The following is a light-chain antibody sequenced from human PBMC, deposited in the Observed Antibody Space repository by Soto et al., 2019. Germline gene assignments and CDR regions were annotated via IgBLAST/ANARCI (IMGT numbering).Light chain of an antibody. V-gene: IGLV2-11*01. J-gene: IGLJ3*02. CDR2: DVS. Sequence: QSALTQPRSVSGSPGQSVTISCTGTSSDVGGYNYVSWYQQHPGKAPKLMIYDVSKWPSGVPDRFSGSKSGNTASLTIAGLQAEDEADYYCCSYAGNSLWVVGGGTKLTV. CDR1: SSDVGGYNY. CDR3: CSYAGNSLWV.